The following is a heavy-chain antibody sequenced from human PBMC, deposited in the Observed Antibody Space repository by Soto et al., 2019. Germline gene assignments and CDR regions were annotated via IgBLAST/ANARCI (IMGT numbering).Heavy chain of an antibody. Sequence: PSETLSLTCAVSGGSISSSNWWSWVRQPPGKGLEWIGEIYHSGSTNYNPSLKSRVTIPVDKSKNQFSLKLSSVTAADTAVYYCARDRKWIQLDYYYGMDVWGQGTTVTVSS. CDR3: ARDRKWIQLDYYYGMDV. D-gene: IGHD1-1*01. CDR1: GGSISSSNW. J-gene: IGHJ6*02. V-gene: IGHV4-4*02. CDR2: IYHSGST.